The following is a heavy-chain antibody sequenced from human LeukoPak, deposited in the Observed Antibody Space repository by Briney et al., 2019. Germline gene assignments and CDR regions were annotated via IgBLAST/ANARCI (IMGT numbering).Heavy chain of an antibody. D-gene: IGHD6-19*01. J-gene: IGHJ4*02. CDR3: ARAMYSSGWYGDY. CDR2: IYYSGST. V-gene: IGHV4-30-4*08. Sequence: SQTLSLTCTVSGGSISSGDYYWSWIRQPPGKGLEWIGYIYYSGSTYYNPSLKSRVTISVDTSKNQFSLKLSTVTAADTAVYYCARAMYSSGWYGDYWGQGTLVTVSS. CDR1: GGSISSGDYY.